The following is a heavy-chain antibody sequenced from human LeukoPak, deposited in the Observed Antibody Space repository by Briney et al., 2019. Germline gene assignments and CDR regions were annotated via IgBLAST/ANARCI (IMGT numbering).Heavy chain of an antibody. CDR3: ARGIASDNNYYFDY. J-gene: IGHJ4*02. CDR2: IWYDGSNK. CDR1: GFTFSSYG. V-gene: IGHV3-33*01. Sequence: PGGSLRLSCAASGFTFSSYGMHWVRQAPGKGLEWVAVIWYDGSNKYYADSVKGRFTISRDNSKNTLYLQMNSLRAEDTAVYYCARGIASDNNYYFDYWGQGTLVTVSS. D-gene: IGHD1-20*01.